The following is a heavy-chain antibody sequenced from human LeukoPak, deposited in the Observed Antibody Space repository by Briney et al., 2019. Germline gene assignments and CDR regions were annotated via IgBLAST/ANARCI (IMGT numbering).Heavy chain of an antibody. J-gene: IGHJ6*03. CDR3: AKDLLGDSSGYAYYYYYMDV. CDR2: ISGSGGST. V-gene: IGHV3-23*01. D-gene: IGHD3-22*01. CDR1: GFTFSSYA. Sequence: PGGSLRLSCAASGFTFSSYAMSWVRQAPGKGLEWVSAISGSGGSTYYADSVKGRFTISRDNSKNTLYLQMNSLRAEDTAVYYCAKDLLGDSSGYAYYYYYMDVWGKGTTVTVSS.